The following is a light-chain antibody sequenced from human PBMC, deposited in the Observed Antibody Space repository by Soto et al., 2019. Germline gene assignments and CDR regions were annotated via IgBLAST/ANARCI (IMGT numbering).Light chain of an antibody. Sequence: QSVLTQSPSASASLGASVNLTCTVSGGHSSNAIAWHQQQPEKGPRYLMKLYSDGSHNEGDGIPDRFSGSSSGAERYLTISSLQSEDEADYYCQTWGTGMGLFGGGTKVTVL. CDR1: GGHSSNA. CDR3: QTWGTGMGL. CDR2: LYSDGSH. J-gene: IGLJ2*01. V-gene: IGLV4-69*01.